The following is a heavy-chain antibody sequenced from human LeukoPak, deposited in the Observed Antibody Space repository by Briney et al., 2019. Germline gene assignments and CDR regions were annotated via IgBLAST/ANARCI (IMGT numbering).Heavy chain of an antibody. D-gene: IGHD1-1*01. J-gene: IGHJ4*02. CDR3: ARQESELTTPANRYFDT. CDR2: IYPSDSDT. Sequence: GESLKIPCQGSGYGFVSYWIAWVRQMPGQGLEWMGIIYPSDSDTRYSPSFQGQVTISADKSISTAYLQWSSLKASDTAMYFCARQESELTTPANRYFDTWGQGTLVTVSS. CDR1: GYGFVSYW. V-gene: IGHV5-51*01.